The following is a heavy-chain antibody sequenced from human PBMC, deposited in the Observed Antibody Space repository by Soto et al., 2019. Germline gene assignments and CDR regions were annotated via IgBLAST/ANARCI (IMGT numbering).Heavy chain of an antibody. V-gene: IGHV3-23*01. J-gene: IGHJ6*02. CDR1: GFTFSSYA. CDR3: ANPPADCGGDCYRYYYGMDV. Sequence: GGSLRLSCAASGFTFSSYAMSWVRQAPGKGLEWVSAISGSGGSTYYADSVKGRFTISRDNSKNTLYLQMNSLRAEDTAVYYCANPPADCGGDCYRYYYGMDVWGQGTTVTVSS. D-gene: IGHD2-21*02. CDR2: ISGSGGST.